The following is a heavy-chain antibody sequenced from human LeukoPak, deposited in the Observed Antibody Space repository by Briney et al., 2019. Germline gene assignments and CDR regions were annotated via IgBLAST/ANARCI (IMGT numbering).Heavy chain of an antibody. CDR1: GGSFSGYY. Sequence: SETLSLTCAVYGGSFSGYYWSWIRQPPGKGLEWIGEINHSGSTNYNPSLKSRVTISVDTSKNQFSLKLSSVTAADTAVYYCAGTNYDILTGYARLFDYWAREPWSPSPQ. V-gene: IGHV4-34*01. J-gene: IGHJ4*02. CDR3: AGTNYDILTGYARLFDY. CDR2: INHSGST. D-gene: IGHD3-9*01.